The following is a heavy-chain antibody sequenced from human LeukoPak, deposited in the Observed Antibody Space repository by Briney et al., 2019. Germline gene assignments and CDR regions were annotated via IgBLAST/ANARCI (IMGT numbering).Heavy chain of an antibody. J-gene: IGHJ6*02. Sequence: PGGSLRLSCAASGFTFSSYSMNWVRQAPGKGLEWVSSISSSSSYIYYADSVKGRFTISRDNAKSSLYLQMNSLRAEDTAVYYCARGREFGYDYYYGMDVWGQGTTVTVSS. CDR1: GFTFSSYS. V-gene: IGHV3-21*01. D-gene: IGHD3-10*01. CDR2: ISSSSSYI. CDR3: ARGREFGYDYYYGMDV.